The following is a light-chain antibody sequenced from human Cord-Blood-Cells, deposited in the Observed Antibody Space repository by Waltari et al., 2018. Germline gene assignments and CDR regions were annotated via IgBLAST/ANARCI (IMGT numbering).Light chain of an antibody. V-gene: IGLV1-40*01. CDR3: QSYDSSLSGSV. CDR1: SSNIGPGSD. Sequence: QSVLTQPPSVSGAPGQRVTLSCTGSSSNIGPGSDVHCYQQHPGTAPKLLIYGNINRPSGVPDRFSGSKSGTSASLAITGLQAEDEADYYCQSYDSSLSGSVFGGGTKLTVL. J-gene: IGLJ2*01. CDR2: GNI.